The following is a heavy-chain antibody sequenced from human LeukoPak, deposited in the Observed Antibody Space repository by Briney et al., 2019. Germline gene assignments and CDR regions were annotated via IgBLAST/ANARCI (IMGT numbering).Heavy chain of an antibody. Sequence: SQTLSLTCTVSGGSISSGGYYWSWIRQHPGKGLEWIGYIYYSGSTYYNPSLKSRVAISVDTSKNQFSLKLSSVTAADTAVYYCARSGGFWSGYYQYNWFDPWGQGTLVTVSS. V-gene: IGHV4-31*03. CDR1: GGSISSGGYY. D-gene: IGHD3-3*01. J-gene: IGHJ5*02. CDR2: IYYSGST. CDR3: ARSGGFWSGYYQYNWFDP.